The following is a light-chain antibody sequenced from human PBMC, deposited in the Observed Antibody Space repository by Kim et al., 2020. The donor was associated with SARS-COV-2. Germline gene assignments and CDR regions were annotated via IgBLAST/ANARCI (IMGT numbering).Light chain of an antibody. J-gene: IGKJ1*01. CDR1: QSISRW. CDR3: QHYNTYRS. V-gene: IGKV1-5*03. Sequence: SASVGDIVTNTCRASQSISRWLAWYQQKPGKAPNLLIYKASNLESGVPSRFSGSGSGTEFTLTIGSLRPDDIATYYCQHYNTYRSFGQGTKVDIK. CDR2: KAS.